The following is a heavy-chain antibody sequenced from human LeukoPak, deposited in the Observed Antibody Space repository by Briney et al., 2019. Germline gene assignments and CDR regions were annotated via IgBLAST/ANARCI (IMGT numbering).Heavy chain of an antibody. CDR3: AKGNYHNSSGYLYYFDY. D-gene: IGHD3-22*01. Sequence: PGGSLRLSCAASGFTFSNYAVSWVRQAPGKGLEWVSGISGSGGSTYYADSVKGRFTISRDNSKNTLFLQMNSLRAEDTAVYYCAKGNYHNSSGYLYYFDYWGQGTLVTVSS. CDR2: ISGSGGST. CDR1: GFTFSNYA. V-gene: IGHV3-23*01. J-gene: IGHJ4*02.